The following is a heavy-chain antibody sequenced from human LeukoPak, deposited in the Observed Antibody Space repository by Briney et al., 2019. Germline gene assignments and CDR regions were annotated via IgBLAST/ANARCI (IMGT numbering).Heavy chain of an antibody. Sequence: SGGSLRLSCAASGFTFSSYWMSWVRQAPGKGLEWVSTISGNGVSTYYADSVKGRFTLSRDNSKNTLYLQMNSLRAEDTALYYCATQNFDYWGQGTLVTVSS. CDR2: ISGNGVST. J-gene: IGHJ4*02. CDR1: GFTFSSYW. V-gene: IGHV3-23*01. CDR3: ATQNFDY.